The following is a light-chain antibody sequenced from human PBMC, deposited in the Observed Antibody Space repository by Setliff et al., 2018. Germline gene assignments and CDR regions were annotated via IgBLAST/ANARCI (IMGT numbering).Light chain of an antibody. Sequence: QSVLTQPAAVSGSPGQSITISCAGSNSDVGGYNYVSWYQQHPGKAPKLMIYEVTKRPSGVSNRFSGSKSGNTASLTISGLQTEDEADYYCCSYAGDNTYGFGTGTKVTVL. V-gene: IGLV2-23*02. CDR3: CSYAGDNTYG. CDR1: NSDVGGYNY. CDR2: EVT. J-gene: IGLJ1*01.